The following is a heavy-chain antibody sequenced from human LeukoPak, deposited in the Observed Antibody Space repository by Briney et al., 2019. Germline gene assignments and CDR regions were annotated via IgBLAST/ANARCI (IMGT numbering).Heavy chain of an antibody. D-gene: IGHD5-12*01. J-gene: IGHJ4*02. Sequence: GGSLRLSCAASGFTFSSYSMNWVRQAPGKGLEWVSSIISSSSYIYYADSVKGRFTISRDNAKNSLYLQMNSLRAEDTAVYYCARDVDIVATIVADYWGQGTLVTVSS. V-gene: IGHV3-21*01. CDR1: GFTFSSYS. CDR2: IISSSSYI. CDR3: ARDVDIVATIVADY.